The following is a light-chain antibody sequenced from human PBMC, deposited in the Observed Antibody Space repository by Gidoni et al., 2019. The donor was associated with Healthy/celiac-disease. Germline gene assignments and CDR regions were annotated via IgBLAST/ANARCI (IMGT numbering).Light chain of an antibody. CDR2: GAS. J-gene: IGKJ1*01. V-gene: IGKV3-15*01. CDR3: QQYNNWPPGT. CDR1: QSVSSN. Sequence: EIVMTQSPATLSVSPGERATLSCRASQSVSSNLAWYQQKPGQAPRLLIYGASTRATGSPDRFSGSGSGTEFTLTISSLQSEDVAVYYCQQYNNWPPGTFGQGTKVEIK.